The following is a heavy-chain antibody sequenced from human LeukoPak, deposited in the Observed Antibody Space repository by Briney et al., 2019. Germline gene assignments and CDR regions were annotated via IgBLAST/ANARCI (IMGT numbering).Heavy chain of an antibody. Sequence: KSSETLSLTCTVSGGSISSYYWSWIRQPPGKGLEWIGYIHYSGSTNYNPSLKSRVSVSVDTSKNQFSLKLSPVTATDTAVHYCARGGVVARIFDFWGPGSLVTVSS. V-gene: IGHV4-59*01. J-gene: IGHJ4*02. CDR3: ARGGVVARIFDF. D-gene: IGHD6-19*01. CDR1: GGSISSYY. CDR2: IHYSGST.